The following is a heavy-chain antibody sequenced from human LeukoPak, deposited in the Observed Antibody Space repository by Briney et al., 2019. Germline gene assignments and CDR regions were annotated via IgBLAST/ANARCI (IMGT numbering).Heavy chain of an antibody. CDR2: ISAYNGNT. CDR1: GYTFTSYG. CDR3: ARDRRITMVRRVMLYYYYGMDV. J-gene: IGHJ6*02. Sequence: ASVKVSRKASGYTFTSYGISWVRQAPGQGLEWMGWISAYNGNTSYAQKLQGRVAMTTDTSTSTAYMELRSLRSDDTAVYYCARDRRITMVRRVMLYYYYGMDVWGQGTTVTVSS. D-gene: IGHD3-10*01. V-gene: IGHV1-18*01.